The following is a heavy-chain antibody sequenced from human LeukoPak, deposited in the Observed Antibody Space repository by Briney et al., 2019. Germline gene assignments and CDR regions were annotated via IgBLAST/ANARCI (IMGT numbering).Heavy chain of an antibody. J-gene: IGHJ4*02. CDR3: ASDPDYDFWSGYSSYYFDY. D-gene: IGHD3-3*01. CDR2: IYYSGST. CDR1: GGSISSSSYY. V-gene: IGHV4-39*01. Sequence: SETLSLTCTVSGGSISSSSYYWGWIRQPPGKGLEWIGSIYYSGSTYYNPSLKSRVTISVDTSKNQFSLKLSSVTAADTAVYYCASDPDYDFWSGYSSYYFDYWGQGTLVTVSS.